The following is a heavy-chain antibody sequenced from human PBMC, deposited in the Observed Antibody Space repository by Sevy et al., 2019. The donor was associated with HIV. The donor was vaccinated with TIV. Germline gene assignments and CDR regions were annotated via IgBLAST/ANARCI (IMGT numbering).Heavy chain of an antibody. Sequence: ASVKVSCKASGYTFTSYDINWVRQATGQGLEWMGWMNPNSGNTGYAQKFQGRVTMTRNTSISTAYMEVGSPGSEDTGGYFCGYNLKLGGGYYYGMDGWGQGTTVTVSS. V-gene: IGHV1-8*01. CDR2: MNPNSGNT. CDR1: GYTFTSYD. D-gene: IGHD1-20*01. J-gene: IGHJ6*02. CDR3: GYNLKLGGGYYYGMDG.